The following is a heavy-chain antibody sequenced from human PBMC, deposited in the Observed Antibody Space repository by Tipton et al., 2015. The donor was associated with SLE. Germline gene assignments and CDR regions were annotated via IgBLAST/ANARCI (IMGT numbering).Heavy chain of an antibody. Sequence: SLRLSCAASGFTFSSYAMHWVRQAPGKGLEWVAVISYDGSNKYYADSVKGRFTISRDNSKNTLYLQMNSLRAEDTAVYYCAKDGGIATALDYWGQGTLVTVSS. D-gene: IGHD6-13*01. CDR2: ISYDGSNK. J-gene: IGHJ4*02. CDR3: AKDGGIATALDY. CDR1: GFTFSSYA. V-gene: IGHV3-30*04.